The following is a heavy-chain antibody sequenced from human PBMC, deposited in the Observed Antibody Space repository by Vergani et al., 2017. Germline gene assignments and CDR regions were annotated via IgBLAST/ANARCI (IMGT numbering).Heavy chain of an antibody. Sequence: QVQLVESGGGVVQPGRSLRLSCVASGFTFSSYGTHCVRQAPGKGLEWVAVIWYDGSNKYYADSVKGRFTISRDNSKTTLYLQMNILRAEDTAVYYCARKRGYSYKNSYYYFYMDVWGKGTTVTVSS. V-gene: IGHV3-33*01. D-gene: IGHD5-18*01. J-gene: IGHJ6*03. CDR2: IWYDGSNK. CDR3: ARKRGYSYKNSYYYFYMDV. CDR1: GFTFSSYG.